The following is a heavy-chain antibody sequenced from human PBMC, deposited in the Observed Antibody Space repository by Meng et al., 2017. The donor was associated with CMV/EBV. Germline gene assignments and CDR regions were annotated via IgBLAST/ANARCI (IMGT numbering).Heavy chain of an antibody. V-gene: IGHV3-21*01. J-gene: IGHJ6*02. CDR3: ARDRLVRDTIFGVDYYGMDV. Sequence: GESLKISCAASGFTFSSYSMNWVRQAPGKGLEWVSSISGSSSYIYYADSVKGRFTISRDNAKNSLYLQMNSLRAEDTAVYYCARDRLVRDTIFGVDYYGMDVWGQGTTVTVSS. D-gene: IGHD3-3*01. CDR2: ISGSSSYI. CDR1: GFTFSSYS.